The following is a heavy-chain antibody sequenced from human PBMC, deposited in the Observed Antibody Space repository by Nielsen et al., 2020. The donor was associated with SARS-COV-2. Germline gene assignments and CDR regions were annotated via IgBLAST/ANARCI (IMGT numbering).Heavy chain of an antibody. V-gene: IGHV3-20*04. CDR3: AKSRGNGDPEDYYYYGMDV. D-gene: IGHD4-17*01. CDR1: GFTFDDYG. CDR2: INWNGGST. Sequence: GESLKISCAASGFTFDDYGMSWVRQAPGKGLEWVSGINWNGGSTGYADSVKGRFTISRDNSKNTLYLQMNSLRAEDTAVYYCAKSRGNGDPEDYYYYGMDVWGQGTTVTVSS. J-gene: IGHJ6*02.